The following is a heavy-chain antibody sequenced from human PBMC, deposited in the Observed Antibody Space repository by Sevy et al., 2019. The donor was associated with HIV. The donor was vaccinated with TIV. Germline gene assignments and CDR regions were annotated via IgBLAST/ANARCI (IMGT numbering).Heavy chain of an antibody. J-gene: IGHJ4*02. CDR2: ISSNGGST. Sequence: GGSLRLSCAASGFTFSSYAMHWVHQAPGKGLEYVSAISSNGGSTYYANSVKGRFTISRDNSKNTLYLQMGSLRAEDMAVYYCARVGYYDSSGYYSLRPPPLFDYWGQGTLVTVSS. CDR3: ARVGYYDSSGYYSLRPPPLFDY. D-gene: IGHD3-22*01. CDR1: GFTFSSYA. V-gene: IGHV3-64*01.